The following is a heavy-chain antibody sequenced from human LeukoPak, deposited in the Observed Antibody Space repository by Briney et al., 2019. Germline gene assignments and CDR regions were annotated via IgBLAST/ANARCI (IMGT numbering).Heavy chain of an antibody. CDR2: INHSGST. D-gene: IGHD4-11*01. J-gene: IGHJ6*02. Sequence: PSETLSLTCAVYGGSFSGYYWSWIRQPPGKGLEWIGEINHSGSTNYNPSLKSRVTISVDTSKNQFSLKLSSVTAADTAVYYCARGPTVTTIDYYYYYGMDVWGQGTTVTVSS. V-gene: IGHV4-34*01. CDR3: ARGPTVTTIDYYYYYGMDV. CDR1: GGSFSGYY.